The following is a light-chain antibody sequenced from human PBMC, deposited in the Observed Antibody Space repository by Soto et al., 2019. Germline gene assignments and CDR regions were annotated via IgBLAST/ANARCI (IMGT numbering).Light chain of an antibody. CDR3: AAWDDSLNGWV. CDR1: SSNIGSNT. Sequence: QSVLTQPPSASGTPGQRVTISCSGGSSNIGSNTVNWYQQLPGTAPRLLIYSDNQRPSGVPDRFSGSKSGTSASLAISGLQSEDGADYYCAAWDDSLNGWVFRGGTQLTVL. J-gene: IGLJ3*02. CDR2: SDN. V-gene: IGLV1-44*01.